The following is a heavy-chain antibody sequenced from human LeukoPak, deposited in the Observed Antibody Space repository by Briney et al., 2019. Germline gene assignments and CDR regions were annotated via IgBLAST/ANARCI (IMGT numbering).Heavy chain of an antibody. CDR1: GFTFSAHY. J-gene: IGHJ4*02. V-gene: IGHV3-72*01. D-gene: IGHD1-26*01. CDR3: VRDDNGSFDY. Sequence: GGSLRLSCAASGFTFSAHYMDWFRQAPGKGLEWVGRSRNKANGYTTEYAASVKGRFTISRDDSENSLYLQMNNLKTEDTAIYYCVRDDNGSFDYWGQGTLVTVSS. CDR2: SRNKANGYTT.